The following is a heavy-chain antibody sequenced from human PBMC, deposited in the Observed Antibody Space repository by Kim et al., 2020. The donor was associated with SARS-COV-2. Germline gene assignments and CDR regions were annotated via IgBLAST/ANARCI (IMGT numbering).Heavy chain of an antibody. CDR2: IYYNGDT. V-gene: IGHV4-59*01. CDR3: ARSPSLQQWLVN. Sequence: SETLSLTRTVSGGSISSYYWSWIRQLPGKGLEWIGYIYYNGDTTYNPSLKSRVTISLETSKNQFSLKLSYVTAADTAVYYCARSPSLQQWLVNWGQGTLVTVSS. D-gene: IGHD6-19*01. CDR1: GGSISSYY. J-gene: IGHJ4*02.